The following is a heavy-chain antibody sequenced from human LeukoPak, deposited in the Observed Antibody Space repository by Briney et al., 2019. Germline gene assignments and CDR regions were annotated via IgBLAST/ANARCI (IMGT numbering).Heavy chain of an antibody. CDR2: INQDESEK. J-gene: IGHJ3*02. CDR3: ARYMYYYDSRSRRLGANDAFDI. Sequence: GGSLRLSCIASKFTFSDYWLGWVRQAPGKGLEWAANINQDESEKYYVDSVRGRFTISRDNAKNSLFLQMNSLRAEDTALYYCARYMYYYDSRSRRLGANDAFDIWGRGTTVIVSS. V-gene: IGHV3-7*01. D-gene: IGHD3-22*01. CDR1: KFTFSDYW.